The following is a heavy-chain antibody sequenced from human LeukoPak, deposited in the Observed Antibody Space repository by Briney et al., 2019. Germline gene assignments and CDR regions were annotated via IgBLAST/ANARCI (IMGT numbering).Heavy chain of an antibody. D-gene: IGHD3-3*01. Sequence: GASVKVSCKASGGTFSSYAISWVRQAPGQGLEWMGGIIPIFGTANYAQKFQGRVTITTDESTSTAYMELSSLRSEDTAVYYCARRSPLWSGRYFDYWDQGTLVTVSS. CDR3: ARRSPLWSGRYFDY. CDR2: IIPIFGTA. CDR1: GGTFSSYA. J-gene: IGHJ4*02. V-gene: IGHV1-69*05.